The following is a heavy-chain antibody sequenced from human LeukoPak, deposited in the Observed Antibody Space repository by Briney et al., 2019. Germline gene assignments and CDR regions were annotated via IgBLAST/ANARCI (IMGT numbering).Heavy chain of an antibody. CDR3: ARGAYYYED. CDR2: ISSSSSTI. Sequence: GSLRPSCAASGFTFSSYGMHWVRQAPGKGLEWVSYISSSSSTIYYADSVKGRFTISRDNAKNSLYLQMNSLRAEDTAVYYCARGAYYYEDWGQGTLVTVSS. J-gene: IGHJ4*02. V-gene: IGHV3-48*01. CDR1: GFTFSSYG. D-gene: IGHD3-22*01.